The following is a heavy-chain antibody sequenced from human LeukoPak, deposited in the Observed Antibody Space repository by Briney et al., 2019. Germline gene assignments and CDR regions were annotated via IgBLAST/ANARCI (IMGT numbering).Heavy chain of an antibody. CDR3: AKGDNVVVVAATDY. Sequence: PGGSLRLSCAASGFTFSSYAMSWVRQAPGKGLEWVSAISGSGGSTYYADSVKGRFTISRDNSKNTLYLQMNGLRAEDTAVYYCAKGDNVVVVAATDYWGQGTLVTVSS. CDR1: GFTFSSYA. V-gene: IGHV3-23*01. J-gene: IGHJ4*02. D-gene: IGHD2-15*01. CDR2: ISGSGGST.